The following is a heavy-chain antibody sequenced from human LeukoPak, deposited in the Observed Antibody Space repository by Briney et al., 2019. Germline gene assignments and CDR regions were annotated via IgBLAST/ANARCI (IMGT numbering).Heavy chain of an antibody. D-gene: IGHD3-9*01. Sequence: SETLSLTCTVSGGSISSGSYYGSWLRQPAGKGLEWIGRIDTSGRTKYNHSLKSRVTISVDTSKNQFSLKLSSVTAAHTAVYYCARAPSWYDIWDAFDIWGQGTMVTVSS. J-gene: IGHJ3*02. CDR2: IDTSGRT. CDR1: GGSISSGSYY. V-gene: IGHV4-61*02. CDR3: ARAPSWYDIWDAFDI.